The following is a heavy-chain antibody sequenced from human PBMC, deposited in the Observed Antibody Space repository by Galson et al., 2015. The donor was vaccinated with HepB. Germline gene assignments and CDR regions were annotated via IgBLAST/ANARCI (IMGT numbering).Heavy chain of an antibody. CDR3: ARVSSGTTVTMYFDY. D-gene: IGHD4-17*01. V-gene: IGHV3-11*01. CDR1: GITFSDYY. J-gene: IGHJ4*02. Sequence: SLRLSCAASGITFSDYYMSWIRQAPGKGLEWISYTSSSGSTIYYADSVKGRFIISRDNAKNSLYLQMNSLRAEDTAVYYCARVSSGTTVTMYFDYWGQGTLVTVSS. CDR2: TSSSGSTI.